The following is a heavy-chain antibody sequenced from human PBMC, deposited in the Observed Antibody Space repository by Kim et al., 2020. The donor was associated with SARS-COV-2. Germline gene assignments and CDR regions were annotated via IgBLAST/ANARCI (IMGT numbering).Heavy chain of an antibody. CDR1: GYTFTGYY. J-gene: IGHJ4*02. Sequence: ASVKVSCKASGYTFTGYYMHWVRQAPGQGLEWMGRINPNSGGTNYAQKFQGRVTMTRDKSISTAYMELSRLRSDDTAVYYCATRSGSYPTFSYWGQGTLATASS. V-gene: IGHV1-2*06. D-gene: IGHD1-26*01. CDR2: INPNSGGT. CDR3: ATRSGSYPTFSY.